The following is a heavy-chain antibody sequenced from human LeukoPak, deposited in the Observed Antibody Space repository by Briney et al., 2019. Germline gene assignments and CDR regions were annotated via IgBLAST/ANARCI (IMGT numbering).Heavy chain of an antibody. D-gene: IGHD6-13*01. CDR1: GGSISSDY. CDR3: ARVIGAVRD. Sequence: PSETLSLTCTVSGGSISSDYWSWIRQPPGKGLEWIGEINHSGSTNYNPSLKSRVTISVDTSKNQFSLKLSSVTAADTAVYYCARVIGAVRDWGQGTLVTVSS. V-gene: IGHV4-34*01. J-gene: IGHJ4*02. CDR2: INHSGST.